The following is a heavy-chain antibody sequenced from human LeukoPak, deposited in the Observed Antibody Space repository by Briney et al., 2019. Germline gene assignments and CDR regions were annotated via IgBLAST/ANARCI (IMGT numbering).Heavy chain of an antibody. Sequence: SEPLSLTCTVSGGSIGSHYWSWIRQPPGKGLEWLGYIYYSGSTNYNPSLKSRVTISVDTSKNQFSLKLSSVTAADTAVYYCARQGEDGFSLGYWGQGTLVTVSS. D-gene: IGHD3-16*01. CDR1: GGSIGSHY. CDR3: ARQGEDGFSLGY. J-gene: IGHJ4*02. V-gene: IGHV4-59*11. CDR2: IYYSGST.